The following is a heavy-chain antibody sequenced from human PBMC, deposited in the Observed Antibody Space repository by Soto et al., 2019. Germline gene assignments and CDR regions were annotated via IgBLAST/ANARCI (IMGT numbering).Heavy chain of an antibody. J-gene: IGHJ3*02. Sequence: PGESLKISCKGSGYSFTSYWIGWVRQMPGKGLEWMGIIYPGDSDTRYSPSFQGQVTISADKSISTAYLQWSSLKASDTAMYYCARQDYYYDSNSAPFDIWGQGTMVTVS. CDR3: ARQDYYYDSNSAPFDI. CDR1: GYSFTSYW. D-gene: IGHD3-22*01. V-gene: IGHV5-51*01. CDR2: IYPGDSDT.